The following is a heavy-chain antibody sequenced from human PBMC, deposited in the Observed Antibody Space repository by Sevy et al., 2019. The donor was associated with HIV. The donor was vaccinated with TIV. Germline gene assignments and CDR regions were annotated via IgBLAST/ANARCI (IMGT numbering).Heavy chain of an antibody. Sequence: ASVKVSCKASGYTFTGYYIHWVRQAPGQGLEWMGWTNPNTGGTNYAQKFQGWVTMTRDTSITTAYMELSRLRSDDTAVYYCTRDRTYSSGWLGNYFYDMDVWGQGTTVTVSS. CDR3: TRDRTYSSGWLGNYFYDMDV. CDR2: TNPNTGGT. D-gene: IGHD6-19*01. J-gene: IGHJ6*02. V-gene: IGHV1-2*04. CDR1: GYTFTGYY.